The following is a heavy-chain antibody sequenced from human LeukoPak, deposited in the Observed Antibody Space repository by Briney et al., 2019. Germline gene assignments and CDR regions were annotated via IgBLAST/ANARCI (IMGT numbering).Heavy chain of an antibody. CDR1: GGTFSSYA. Sequence: SVKVSCKASGGTFSSYAISWVRQAPGQGLEWMGGIIPISGTANYAQKFQGRVTITADESTSTAYMELSSLRSEDTAVYYCARDLGYCRSTSCFKYYYYYGMDVWGQGTTVTVSS. J-gene: IGHJ6*02. D-gene: IGHD2-2*01. CDR3: ARDLGYCRSTSCFKYYYYYGMDV. CDR2: IIPISGTA. V-gene: IGHV1-69*13.